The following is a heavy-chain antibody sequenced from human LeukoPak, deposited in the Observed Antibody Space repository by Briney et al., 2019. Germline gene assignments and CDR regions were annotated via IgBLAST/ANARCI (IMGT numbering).Heavy chain of an antibody. CDR2: IKQDGSEK. D-gene: IGHD6-19*01. J-gene: IGHJ4*02. CDR1: GFTFSSYW. CDR3: ARAGQWLSWTNFDY. Sequence: GGSLRLSCAASGFTFSSYWMSWARQAPGKGLEWVANIKQDGSEKYYVDSVKGRFTISRDNAKNSLYLQMNSLRAEDTAVYYCARAGQWLSWTNFDYWGQGTLVTVSS. V-gene: IGHV3-7*01.